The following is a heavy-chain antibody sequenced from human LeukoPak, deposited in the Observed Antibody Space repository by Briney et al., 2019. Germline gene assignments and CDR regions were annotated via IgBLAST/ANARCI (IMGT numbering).Heavy chain of an antibody. D-gene: IGHD4-23*01. V-gene: IGHV1-8*03. CDR1: GYTFTSYD. CDR2: MNPNSGTT. J-gene: IGHJ5*02. CDR3: ARDYGGNSGWFDP. Sequence: WASVNVSCKASGYTFTSYDINWVRQATGQGLEWMGWMNPNSGTTGYAQKFQDRITITRDTSISTAYMELSSLISEDTAVYYCARDYGGNSGWFDPWGQGTLVTVSS.